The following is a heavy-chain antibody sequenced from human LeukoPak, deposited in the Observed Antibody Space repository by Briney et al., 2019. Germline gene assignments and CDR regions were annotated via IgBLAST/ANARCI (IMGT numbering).Heavy chain of an antibody. CDR2: INPNSGST. CDR3: ARHIVVVTPTLNDAFDI. CDR1: GYTFTGFY. V-gene: IGHV1-2*02. Sequence: ASVKVSCKASGYTFTGFYIHWVRQAPGQGLEWMGWINPNSGSTYYAQKFQGRVTMTRDTSISTAYMEVSRLRSDDTAVYYCARHIVVVTPTLNDAFDIWGQGTMVTVSS. D-gene: IGHD2-21*02. J-gene: IGHJ3*02.